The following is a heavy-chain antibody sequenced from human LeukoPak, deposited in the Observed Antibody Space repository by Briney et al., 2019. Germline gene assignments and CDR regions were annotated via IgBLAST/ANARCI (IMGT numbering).Heavy chain of an antibody. CDR1: GYTFTSYG. CDR2: ISPYNGNT. V-gene: IGHV1-18*01. D-gene: IGHD1-26*01. CDR3: AREVVGATDDAFDI. Sequence: GASVKVSCKASGYTFTSYGISWVRQAPGQGLEWMGWISPYNGNTNYAQKLQGRVTMTTDTSTSTAYMELRSLRSDDTAVYYCAREVVGATDDAFDIWGQGTMVTVSS. J-gene: IGHJ3*02.